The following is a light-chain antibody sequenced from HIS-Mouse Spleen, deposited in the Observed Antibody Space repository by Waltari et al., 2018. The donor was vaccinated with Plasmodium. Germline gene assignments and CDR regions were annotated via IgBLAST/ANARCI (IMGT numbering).Light chain of an antibody. CDR1: QSVSSMY. J-gene: IGKJ4*01. CDR2: GAS. V-gene: IGKV3-20*01. Sequence: DIVLTQSPGPLSLSPGEIATLSCRASQSVSSMYLAWYQQKPGQAPRLLIYGASRRATGIPDRFSGSGSGTDFTLTISRLELEDFAVYYCQQYGSSPLTFGGGTKVEIK. CDR3: QQYGSSPLT.